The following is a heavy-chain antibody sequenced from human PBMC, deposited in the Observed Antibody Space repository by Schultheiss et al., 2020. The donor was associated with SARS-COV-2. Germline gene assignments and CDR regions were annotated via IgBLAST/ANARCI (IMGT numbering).Heavy chain of an antibody. CDR1: GFTFSSYW. J-gene: IGHJ4*02. V-gene: IGHV3-74*01. CDR2: INSDGSST. CDR3: ARAADYFDY. Sequence: GESLKISCAASGFTFSSYWMHWVRQAPGKGLVWVSRINSDGSSTSYADSVKGRFTISRDNAKNTLYLQMNSLRAEDTAVYYCARAADYFDYWGQGTLVTVSS.